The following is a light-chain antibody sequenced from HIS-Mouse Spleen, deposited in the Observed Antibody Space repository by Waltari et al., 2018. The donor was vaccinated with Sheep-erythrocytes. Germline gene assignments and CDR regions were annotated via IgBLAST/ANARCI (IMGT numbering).Light chain of an antibody. J-gene: IGLJ3*02. V-gene: IGLV2-11*01. Sequence: QSALTQPRSVSGSPGQSVTISCTGTSSDVGGYNYVSWYQQHPGKAPKLMIYDVSKRPPGVPDRFSCSKSGNTASLTISGLQAEDEADYYCCSYAGSYTFWVFGGGTKLTVL. CDR1: SSDVGGYNY. CDR3: CSYAGSYTFWV. CDR2: DVS.